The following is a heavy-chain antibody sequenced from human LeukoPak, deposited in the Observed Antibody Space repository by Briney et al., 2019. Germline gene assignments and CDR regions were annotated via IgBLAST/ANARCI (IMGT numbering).Heavy chain of an antibody. Sequence: GRSLRLSCVGSGFSQSNYETNWVRQAPGKGLEWLSGISSGAIDYADSVKCRFTISRDDARKSVLLQMSSLRADDTAVYYCARERTGDLGEETLFGGAPFDYWGQGTLVTVSS. CDR3: ARERTGDLGEETLFGGAPFDY. CDR2: ISSGAI. V-gene: IGHV3-48*03. J-gene: IGHJ4*02. D-gene: IGHD3-16*01. CDR1: GFSQSNYE.